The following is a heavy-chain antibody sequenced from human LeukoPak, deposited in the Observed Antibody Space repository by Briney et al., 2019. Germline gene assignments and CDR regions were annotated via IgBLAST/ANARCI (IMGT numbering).Heavy chain of an antibody. CDR3: AKPRNLYYDSSGYYPCFDY. V-gene: IGHV3-23*01. CDR2: ISGSGGST. D-gene: IGHD3-22*01. J-gene: IGHJ4*02. CDR1: GFTFSRYW. Sequence: GGSLRLSCAASGFTFSRYWMSWVRQAPGKGLEWVSAISGSGGSTYYADSVKGRFTISRDNSKNTLYLQMNSLRAEDTAVYYCAKPRNLYYDSSGYYPCFDYWGQGTLVTVSS.